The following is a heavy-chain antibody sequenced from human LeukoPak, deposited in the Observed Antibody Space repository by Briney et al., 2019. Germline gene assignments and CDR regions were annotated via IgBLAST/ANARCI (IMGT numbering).Heavy chain of an antibody. CDR2: ISSSGNTI. D-gene: IGHD5-12*01. V-gene: IGHV3-48*03. CDR3: ARGFRVATIDWFDP. CDR1: GFTFSSYE. J-gene: IGHJ5*02. Sequence: PGGSLRLSCAASGFTFSSYEMNWVRQAPGKGLEWVSYISSSGNTIYYADSVKGRFTISRDNAKNSLYLQMNSLRAEDTAVYYCARGFRVATIDWFDPWGQGTLVTVSS.